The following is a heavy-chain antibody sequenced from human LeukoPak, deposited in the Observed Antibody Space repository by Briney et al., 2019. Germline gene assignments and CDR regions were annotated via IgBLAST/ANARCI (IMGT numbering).Heavy chain of an antibody. V-gene: IGHV3-30*03. D-gene: IGHD1-14*01. CDR2: ISYDGSNK. Sequence: GGSLRLSCAASGFTFSSYGMHWVRQAPGKGLEWVAVISYDGSNKYYADSVKGRFTISRDNSKNTLYLQMNSLRAEDTAVYYCTGNRGAVDYWGQGTLVTVSP. CDR1: GFTFSSYG. J-gene: IGHJ4*02. CDR3: TGNRGAVDY.